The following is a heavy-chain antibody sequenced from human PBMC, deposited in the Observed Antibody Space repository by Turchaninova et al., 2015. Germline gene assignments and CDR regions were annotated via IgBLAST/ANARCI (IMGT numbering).Heavy chain of an antibody. Sequence: QVQLRQWGAGLLKPSENVSLTCDVYGGSCSGNLCRWIRHPPGKGLECIEQIKHSGNTNYNPSLKSRVTISVDTSKNQFSLRLTSVTAADTAVYYCARLPNWNYDFRIDSWGRGTLVAVSS. V-gene: IGHV4-34*01. CDR1: GGSCSGNL. CDR2: IKHSGNT. CDR3: ARLPNWNYDFRIDS. D-gene: IGHD1-7*01. J-gene: IGHJ4*02.